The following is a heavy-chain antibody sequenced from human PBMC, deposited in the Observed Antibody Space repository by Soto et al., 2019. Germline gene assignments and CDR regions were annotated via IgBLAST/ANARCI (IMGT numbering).Heavy chain of an antibody. J-gene: IGHJ6*02. Sequence: EVQLVESGGGLVQPGGSLRLSCAASGIPVSSNYMSWVRQAPGKGLEWVSVLHSGGNTYYANSVKGRFTISRHDSTNTLFLQMNSLTPEATAVYYCARDGPNYYASRMDVWGQGTTVTVSS. V-gene: IGHV3-53*04. CDR2: LHSGGNT. CDR3: ARDGPNYYASRMDV. CDR1: GIPVSSNY. D-gene: IGHD3-10*01.